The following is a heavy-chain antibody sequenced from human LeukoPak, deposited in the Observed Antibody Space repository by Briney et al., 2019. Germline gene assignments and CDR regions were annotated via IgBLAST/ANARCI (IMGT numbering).Heavy chain of an antibody. CDR2: ISSSGSTI. Sequence: GGSLRLSCAASGFTFSSYEMNWVRQAPGKGLEWVSYISSSGSTIYYADSVKGRFTISRDNAKNSLYLQMYSLRAEDTAVYYCARARGGSEYYYGMDVWGKGTTVTVSS. CDR3: ARARGGSEYYYGMDV. V-gene: IGHV3-48*03. CDR1: GFTFSSYE. D-gene: IGHD2-15*01. J-gene: IGHJ6*04.